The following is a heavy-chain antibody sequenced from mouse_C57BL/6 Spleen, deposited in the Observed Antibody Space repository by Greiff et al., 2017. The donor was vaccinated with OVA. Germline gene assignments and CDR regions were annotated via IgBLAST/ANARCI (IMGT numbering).Heavy chain of an antibody. CDR1: GYTFTSYW. CDR3: ARWDYYGSSYGFAY. J-gene: IGHJ3*01. D-gene: IGHD1-1*01. CDR2: IHPDSGST. Sequence: QVQLQQSGAELVKPGASVKLSCKASGYTFTSYWMHWVKQRPGQGLEWIGMIHPDSGSTNYNEKFKSKATLTVDKSSSTAYMQLSSLTSEDSAVYYCARWDYYGSSYGFAYWGQGTLVTVSA. V-gene: IGHV1-64*01.